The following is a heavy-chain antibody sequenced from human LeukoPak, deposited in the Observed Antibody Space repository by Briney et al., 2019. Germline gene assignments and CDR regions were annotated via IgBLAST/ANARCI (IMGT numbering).Heavy chain of an antibody. CDR2: INWNGGST. J-gene: IGHJ4*02. Sequence: GGSLRLSCAASGFTFNSYSMNWVRQAPGKGLEWVSGINWNGGSTGYADSVKGRFTISRDNAKNSLYLQMNSLRAEDTAVYYCARDLSGVTGYTYGRGIDYWGQGTLVTVSS. D-gene: IGHD5-18*01. CDR1: GFTFNSYS. CDR3: ARDLSGVTGYTYGRGIDY. V-gene: IGHV3-20*04.